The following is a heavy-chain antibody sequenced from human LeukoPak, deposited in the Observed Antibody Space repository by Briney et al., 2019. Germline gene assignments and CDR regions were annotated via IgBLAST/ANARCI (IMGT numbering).Heavy chain of an antibody. D-gene: IGHD5-24*01. Sequence: GGSLRLSCAASGFTFSNFWMSWVRRAPGKGLEWVANIKQDGSEEYYVDSLRGRFTISRDNAKNSLYLQMNSLRAEDTAVFYCARTRRDGYKSFYFDSWGQGTLVTVSS. CDR1: GFTFSNFW. CDR2: IKQDGSEE. CDR3: ARTRRDGYKSFYFDS. V-gene: IGHV3-7*01. J-gene: IGHJ4*02.